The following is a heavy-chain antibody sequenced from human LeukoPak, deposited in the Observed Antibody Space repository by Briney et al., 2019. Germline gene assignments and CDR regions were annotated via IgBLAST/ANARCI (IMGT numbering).Heavy chain of an antibody. Sequence: GASVKVSCKASGGSFSSYAISWVRQAPGQGLEWMGRIIPILGIANYAQKFQGRVSITADKSTSTAYMELGSLRSEDTAVYYCARGRRGSGSLVDPWGQGTLVTVSS. CDR2: IIPILGIA. J-gene: IGHJ5*02. CDR1: GGSFSSYA. CDR3: ARGRRGSGSLVDP. D-gene: IGHD3-10*01. V-gene: IGHV1-69*04.